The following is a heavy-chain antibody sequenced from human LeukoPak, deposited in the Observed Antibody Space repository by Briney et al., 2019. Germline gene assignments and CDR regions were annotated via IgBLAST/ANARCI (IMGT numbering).Heavy chain of an antibody. Sequence: SETLSLTCAVYGGSFSGYYWSWIRQPPGKGLEWIGEINLSGSTNYNPSLKSRVTISVDTSKNQFSLKLSSVTAADTAVYYCARRRQFYYYDSSGYYGSFDYWGQGTLVTVSS. V-gene: IGHV4-34*01. CDR3: ARRRQFYYYDSSGYYGSFDY. J-gene: IGHJ4*02. D-gene: IGHD3-22*01. CDR2: INLSGST. CDR1: GGSFSGYY.